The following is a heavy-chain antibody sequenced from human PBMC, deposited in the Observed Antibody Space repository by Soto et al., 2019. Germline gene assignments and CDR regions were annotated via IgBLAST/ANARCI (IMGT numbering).Heavy chain of an antibody. Sequence: SETLSLTCTVSGGSISSSSYYWGWIRQPPGKGLEWIGSIYYSGSTYYNPSLKSRVTISVDTSKNQFSLRLSSVAAADTAVYYCASLGATRYYYYGMDVWGQGTTVTAP. CDR2: IYYSGST. CDR3: ASLGATRYYYYGMDV. V-gene: IGHV4-39*01. J-gene: IGHJ6*02. D-gene: IGHD1-26*01. CDR1: GGSISSSSYY.